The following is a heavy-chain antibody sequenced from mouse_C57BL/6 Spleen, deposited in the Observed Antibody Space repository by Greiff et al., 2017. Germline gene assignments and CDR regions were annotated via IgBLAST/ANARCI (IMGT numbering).Heavy chain of an antibody. CDR3: ARWLYYGSSHWYFDV. Sequence: VQLQQPGAELVKPGASVKLSCKASGYTFTSYWMQWVKQRPGQGLEWIGEIDPSDSYTNYNQKFKGKATLTVDTSSSTAYMQLSSLTSEDSAVYYCARWLYYGSSHWYFDVWGTGTTVTVSS. V-gene: IGHV1-50*01. CDR2: IDPSDSYT. D-gene: IGHD1-1*01. J-gene: IGHJ1*03. CDR1: GYTFTSYW.